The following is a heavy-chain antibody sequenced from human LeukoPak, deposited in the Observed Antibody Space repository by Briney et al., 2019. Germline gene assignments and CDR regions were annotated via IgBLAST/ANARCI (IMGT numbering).Heavy chain of an antibody. CDR1: GFTFSSYW. Sequence: PGGSLRLSCAASGFTFSSYWMSWVRQAPGKGLEWVANIKQDGSEKYYVDSVKGRFTISRDNAKNSLYLQMNSLRAEDTAVYYCARDRGTMVRGEGGEWDPWGQGTLVTVSS. V-gene: IGHV3-7*03. CDR3: ARDRGTMVRGEGGEWDP. CDR2: IKQDGSEK. D-gene: IGHD3-10*01. J-gene: IGHJ5*02.